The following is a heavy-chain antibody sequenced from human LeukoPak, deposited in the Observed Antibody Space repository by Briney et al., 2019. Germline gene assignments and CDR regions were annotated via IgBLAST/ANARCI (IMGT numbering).Heavy chain of an antibody. V-gene: IGHV4-39*01. J-gene: IGHJ5*02. CDR3: ARNYYDFWSGYYGPWFDP. CDR1: GGSISSATYY. CDR2: IYYSAST. D-gene: IGHD3-3*01. Sequence: SETLSLTCAVSGGSISSATYYWGWLRQPPGKGLEWIGRIYYSASTYYNPSLKSRVTISVDTSKNQFSLNLSSVTAADTAVYYCARNYYDFWSGYYGPWFDPWGQGTLVTVSS.